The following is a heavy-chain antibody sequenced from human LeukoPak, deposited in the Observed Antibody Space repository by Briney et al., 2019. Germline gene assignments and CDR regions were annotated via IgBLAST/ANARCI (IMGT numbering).Heavy chain of an antibody. V-gene: IGHV3-23*01. D-gene: IGHD4-23*01. CDR3: ASGGSTVVTPWGAFDI. Sequence: SGGSLRLSCTTPKFNFHNYGLTWVRQAPGKELEWVSSISGSGAQYAASVQGRFTISRDNSKNTLYLQMKSLRAEDTAVYYCASGGSTVVTPWGAFDIWGQGTMVTVSS. J-gene: IGHJ3*02. CDR2: ISGSGA. CDR1: KFNFHNYG.